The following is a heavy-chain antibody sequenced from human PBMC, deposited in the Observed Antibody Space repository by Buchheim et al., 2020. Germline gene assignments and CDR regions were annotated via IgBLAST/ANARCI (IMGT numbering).Heavy chain of an antibody. CDR2: IWYDGSNK. Sequence: VQLLESGGGLVQPGGSLRLSCAASGFTFSSYGMHWVRQAPGKGLEWVAVIWYDGSNKYYADSVKGRFTISRDNSKNTLYLQMNSLRAEDTAVYYCAREYLSGYDQMYYFDYWGQGTL. CDR1: GFTFSSYG. J-gene: IGHJ4*02. V-gene: IGHV3-33*01. CDR3: AREYLSGYDQMYYFDY. D-gene: IGHD5-12*01.